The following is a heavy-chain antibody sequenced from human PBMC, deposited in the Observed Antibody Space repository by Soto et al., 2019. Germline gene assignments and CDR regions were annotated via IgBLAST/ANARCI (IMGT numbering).Heavy chain of an antibody. CDR2: ISGSGGST. Sequence: VGSLRLSCAASGFTFSSYAMSWVRQAPGKGLEWVSAISGSGGSTYYADSVKGRFTISRDNSKNTLYLQMNSLRAEDTAVYYCAKDGSSGYYWCAFDIWGQGTMVTVSS. D-gene: IGHD3-22*01. CDR1: GFTFSSYA. CDR3: AKDGSSGYYWCAFDI. V-gene: IGHV3-23*01. J-gene: IGHJ3*02.